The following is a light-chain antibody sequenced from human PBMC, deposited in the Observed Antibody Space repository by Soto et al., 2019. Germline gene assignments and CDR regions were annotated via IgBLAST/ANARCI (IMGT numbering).Light chain of an antibody. V-gene: IGKV1-6*01. CDR3: LQDHDDSWT. CDR1: QTISSW. Sequence: IPMTQSPSSLSGSLGDRVTITCRASQTISSWLAWYQQKPGKAPTLLIYAASNLQSGVPSRFRGSRSGTEFTLTVSSLQPEDFATYYCLQDHDDSWTSGQGTKVDIK. J-gene: IGKJ1*01. CDR2: AAS.